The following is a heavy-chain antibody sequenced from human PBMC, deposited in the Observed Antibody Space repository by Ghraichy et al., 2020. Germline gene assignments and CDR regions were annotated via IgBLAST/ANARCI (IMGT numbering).Heavy chain of an antibody. CDR1: GGSISSYY. V-gene: IGHV4-4*07. CDR2: IYTSGST. D-gene: IGHD1-7*01. J-gene: IGHJ6*02. Sequence: LRLSCTVSGGSISSYYWSWIRQPAGKGLEWIGRIYTSGSTNYNPSLKSRVTMSVDTSKNQFSLKLSSVTAADTAVYYCARDPNNWNYEGNYYGMDVWGQGTTVTVSS. CDR3: ARDPNNWNYEGNYYGMDV.